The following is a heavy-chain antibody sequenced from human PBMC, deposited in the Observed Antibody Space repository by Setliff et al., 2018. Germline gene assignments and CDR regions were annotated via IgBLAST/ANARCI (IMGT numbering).Heavy chain of an antibody. CDR2: INPNSGGT. CDR3: ARDGFEIVVVPAAIYYYYYMDV. CDR1: GYTFTGYY. V-gene: IGHV1-2*06. D-gene: IGHD2-2*01. J-gene: IGHJ6*03. Sequence: ASVKVSCKASGYTFTGYYMHWVRQAPGQGLEWMGRINPNSGGTNYAQKFQGRVTMTEDTSTDTAYMELSSLRSEDTAVYYCARDGFEIVVVPAAIYYYYYMDVWGKGTTVTVSS.